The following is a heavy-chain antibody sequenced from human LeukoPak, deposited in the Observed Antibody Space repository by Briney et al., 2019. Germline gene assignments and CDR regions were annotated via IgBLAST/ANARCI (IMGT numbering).Heavy chain of an antibody. Sequence: GESLKISCKTSGYIFTNYWLAWVRQMPGKGLEWVGIFNPRDSSTRYSPSIQGQVTFSADNSISTAYLQWSSLRASDTAIYYCATHYGSAWFAHSGQGTQVTVSS. J-gene: IGHJ5*02. V-gene: IGHV5-51*01. CDR1: GYIFTNYW. CDR2: FNPRDSST. D-gene: IGHD6-25*01. CDR3: ATHYGSAWFAH.